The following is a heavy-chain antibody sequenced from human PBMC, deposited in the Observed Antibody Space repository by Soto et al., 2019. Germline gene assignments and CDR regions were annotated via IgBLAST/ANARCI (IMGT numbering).Heavy chain of an antibody. D-gene: IGHD5-12*01. CDR3: ATVEGRRDGYNFRFDP. J-gene: IGHJ5*02. CDR2: INPSGGST. Sequence: ASVKVSCKASGYTFTSYAMHWVRQAPGQGLEWMGIINPSGGSTSYAQKFQGRVTMTRDTSTSTVYMELSSLRSEDTAVYYCATVEGRRDGYNFRFDPWGQGTLVTVSS. CDR1: GYTFTSYA. V-gene: IGHV1-46*01.